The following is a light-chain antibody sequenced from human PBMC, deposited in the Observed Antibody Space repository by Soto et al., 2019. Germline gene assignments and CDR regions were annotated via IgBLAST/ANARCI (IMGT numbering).Light chain of an antibody. CDR1: QSLVRRDGNTY. J-gene: IGKJ1*01. V-gene: IGKV2-30*02. CDR3: MQGTHWPTT. Sequence: DVVLIQSPLSLPVTLGHPASISCRSSQSLVRRDGNTYVNWFQHRPGQSPRRLIHKVSTRDSGVPDRFSGSGSGTDFTLKISRVEAEDVGVYYCMQGTHWPTTFGQGTKVEI. CDR2: KVS.